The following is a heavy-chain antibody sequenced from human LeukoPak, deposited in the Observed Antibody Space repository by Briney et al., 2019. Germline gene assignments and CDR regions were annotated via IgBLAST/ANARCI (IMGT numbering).Heavy chain of an antibody. J-gene: IGHJ3*02. V-gene: IGHV3-23*01. CDR2: ISGSGGST. CDR3: AKDLDCSSTSCYDDAFDI. Sequence: PGGSLRLSCAASGFTFSSYAMSWVRQAPGKGLEWVSAISGSGGSTYYADSVKGRFTISRDNPKNTLYLQMNSLRAEDTAVYYCAKDLDCSSTSCYDDAFDIWGQGTMVTVSS. CDR1: GFTFSSYA. D-gene: IGHD2-2*01.